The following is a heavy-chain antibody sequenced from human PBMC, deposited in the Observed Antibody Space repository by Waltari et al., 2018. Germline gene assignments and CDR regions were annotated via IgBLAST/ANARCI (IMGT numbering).Heavy chain of an antibody. D-gene: IGHD2-15*01. Sequence: QVQLVQSGAEVKKPGSSVKVSCKASGGTFSSYAISWVRQAPGQGLEWMGGIIPIFGKENYAQKFQGRGTITTDEATSTAYMELSSLRSEDTAVYYCARAGYGGNPRPPYYYYGMDVWGQGTTVTVSS. CDR3: ARAGYGGNPRPPYYYYGMDV. CDR1: GGTFSSYA. J-gene: IGHJ6*02. V-gene: IGHV1-69*05. CDR2: IIPIFGKE.